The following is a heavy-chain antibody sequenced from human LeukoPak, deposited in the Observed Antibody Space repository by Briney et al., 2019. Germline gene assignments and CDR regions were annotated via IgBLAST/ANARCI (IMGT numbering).Heavy chain of an antibody. D-gene: IGHD2-15*01. CDR1: GYSFTNYW. J-gene: IGHJ4*02. V-gene: IGHV5-51*01. CDR2: IYPGDSDT. CDR3: ARRGTSCSGGSCYSKYLDY. Sequence: GESLKISCKTSGYSFTNYWIAWVRQMPGKGLEWMGIIYPGDSDTKYSPSFQGQVTISADKSITTAYLQRSSLKASDTAMYYCARRGTSCSGGSCYSKYLDYWGQGSLVTVSS.